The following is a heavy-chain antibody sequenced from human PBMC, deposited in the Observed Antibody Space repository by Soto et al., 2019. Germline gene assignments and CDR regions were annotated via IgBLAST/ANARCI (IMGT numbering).Heavy chain of an antibody. CDR1: GFTFSTYD. Sequence: GGSLRLSCTTSGFTFSTYDMHWVRQVTGKGLEWVSGIVVAGDTYYPDSVKGRFTISRENAKNSLYLQMDSLRVEDTAVYYCARRGIDTMSGFDALDVWGLGTKVTVSS. V-gene: IGHV3-13*01. J-gene: IGHJ3*01. CDR3: ARRGIDTMSGFDALDV. CDR2: IVVAGDT. D-gene: IGHD6-25*01.